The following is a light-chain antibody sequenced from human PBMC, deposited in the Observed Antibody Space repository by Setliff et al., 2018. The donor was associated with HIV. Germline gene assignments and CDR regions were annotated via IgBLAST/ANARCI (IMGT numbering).Light chain of an antibody. J-gene: IGLJ3*02. CDR1: ISNIGAGYD. Sequence: QSVLTQPPSVSGAPGQKVTISCIGRISNIGAGYDVHWYQHVAGTAPKLLISVNNNRPSGVPERSSGSKSDTSASLAITGLQAEDEADYYCQSFDSSRNIWVLGGGTKVTVL. CDR2: VNN. V-gene: IGLV1-40*01. CDR3: QSFDSSRNIWV.